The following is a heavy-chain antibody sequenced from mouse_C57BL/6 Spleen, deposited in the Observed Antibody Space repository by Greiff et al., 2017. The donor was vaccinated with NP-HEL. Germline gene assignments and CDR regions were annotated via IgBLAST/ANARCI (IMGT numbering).Heavy chain of an antibody. CDR1: GYTFTSYW. V-gene: IGHV1-64*01. Sequence: QVQLQQPGAELVKPGASVKLSCKASGYTFTSYWMHWVKQRPGQGLEWIGMIHPNSGSTNYNEKFKSKATLTVDKSSSTAYMQLSSLTSEDSAVYYCARSPYYEAMDYWGQGTSVTVSS. CDR2: IHPNSGST. CDR3: ARSPYYEAMDY. J-gene: IGHJ4*01. D-gene: IGHD1-1*01.